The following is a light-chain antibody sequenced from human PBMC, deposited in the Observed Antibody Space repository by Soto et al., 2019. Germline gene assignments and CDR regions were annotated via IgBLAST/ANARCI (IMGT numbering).Light chain of an antibody. CDR2: TAS. CDR1: QTVSSY. CDR3: QQSYSNPRT. J-gene: IGKJ1*01. V-gene: IGKV1-39*01. Sequence: DIQMTQSPSSLSASVGDRVTITCRASQTVSSYLNWYQQKPGKAPKLLIYTASSLQSGVPSRFSGSGSGTAVTLTISSLQPEDFATYYCQQSYSNPRTFGQGTKVEIK.